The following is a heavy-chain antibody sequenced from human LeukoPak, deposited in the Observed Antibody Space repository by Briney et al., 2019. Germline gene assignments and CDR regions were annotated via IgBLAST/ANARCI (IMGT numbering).Heavy chain of an antibody. CDR3: TRENYVPDS. D-gene: IGHD3-10*02. Sequence: PGGSLRLSCAASGFIFSRYDMSWVRQPPEEGLEWVSTISFAGDKTAYTDSVKGRFTISRDNSKNTLYLQMNSLRAEDTAVYYCTRENYVPDSWGQGTLVTVSS. CDR2: ISFAGDKT. J-gene: IGHJ5*02. V-gene: IGHV3-23*01. CDR1: GFIFSRYD.